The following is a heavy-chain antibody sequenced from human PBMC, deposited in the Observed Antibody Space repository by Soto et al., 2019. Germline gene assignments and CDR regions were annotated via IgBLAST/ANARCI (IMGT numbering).Heavy chain of an antibody. Sequence: QVQLVQSGAEVKKPGSSVKVSCKASGGTFSSYASSWVRQAPGQGLEWMGGIIPIFGTANYAQKFQGRVTITADESTSTAYMEVSSLRSEDTAVYYCARHVAAAGYYYGMDVWGQGTTVTVSS. V-gene: IGHV1-69*12. J-gene: IGHJ6*02. CDR3: ARHVAAAGYYYGMDV. CDR2: IIPIFGTA. D-gene: IGHD6-13*01. CDR1: GGTFSSYA.